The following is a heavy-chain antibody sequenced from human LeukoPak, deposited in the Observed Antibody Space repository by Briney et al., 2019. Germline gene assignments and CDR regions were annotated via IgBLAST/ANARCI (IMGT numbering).Heavy chain of an antibody. D-gene: IGHD6-6*01. CDR1: GFTFSSYE. Sequence: QPGGSLRLSCAASGFTFSSYEMIWVRQAPGKGLEWVSYISSSGSTIYYADSVKGRFTISRDNAKNSLYLQMNSLRAEDTAVYYCARDEGGARPDFYWGQGTLVTVSS. CDR3: ARDEGGARPDFY. V-gene: IGHV3-48*03. J-gene: IGHJ4*02. CDR2: ISSSGSTI.